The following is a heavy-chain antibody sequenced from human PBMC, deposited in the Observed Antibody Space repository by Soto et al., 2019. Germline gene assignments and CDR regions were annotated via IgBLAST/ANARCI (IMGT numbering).Heavy chain of an antibody. J-gene: IGHJ4*02. CDR3: ARTPMVSPRSYFDS. V-gene: IGHV4-59*01. CDR2: ISYSWNT. D-gene: IGHD2-8*01. CDR1: GGSISNFY. Sequence: QVHLRESGPGLVKPSETLALRCTVTGGSISNFYWCWIRQPPGKGLEWIGYISYSWNTNYNPSLKSRVSVSVDRSKNQLSLNLTSVTAADTAVYYCARTPMVSPRSYFDSWGQGTPVTVSS.